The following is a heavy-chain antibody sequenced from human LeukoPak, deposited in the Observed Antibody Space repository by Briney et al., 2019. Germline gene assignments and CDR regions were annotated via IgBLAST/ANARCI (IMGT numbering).Heavy chain of an antibody. D-gene: IGHD3-10*01. V-gene: IGHV1-69*05. Sequence: ASVKVSCKASGGTFSSYAISWVRQAPGQGLEWMGRIIPIFGTANYAQKFQGRVTITTDESTSTAHMELSSLRSEDTAVYYCARDSPDSRGDYDDYWGQGTLVTVSS. CDR2: IIPIFGTA. CDR3: ARDSPDSRGDYDDY. J-gene: IGHJ4*02. CDR1: GGTFSSYA.